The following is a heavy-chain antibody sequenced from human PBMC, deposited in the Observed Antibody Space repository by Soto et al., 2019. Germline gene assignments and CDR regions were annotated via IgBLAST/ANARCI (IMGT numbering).Heavy chain of an antibody. CDR3: AKEDTSSGSLDY. CDR2: ISGSGGST. CDR1: GFTFSSYA. Sequence: SLRLSCAASGFTFSSYAMSWVRQAPGKGLEWVSAISGSGGSTYYADSVKGRFTISRDNSKNTLYLQMKSLRAEDSASYYCAKEDTSSGSLDYWGQGALVTVSS. V-gene: IGHV3-23*01. D-gene: IGHD6-19*01. J-gene: IGHJ4*02.